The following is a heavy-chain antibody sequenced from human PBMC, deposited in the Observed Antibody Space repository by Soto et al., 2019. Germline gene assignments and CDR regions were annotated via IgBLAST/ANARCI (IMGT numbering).Heavy chain of an antibody. J-gene: IGHJ6*02. CDR2: IYPGDSDT. CDR3: ARHGGLGYCSGGSCYPRGAYYYYGMDV. CDR1: GYSFTSYW. Sequence: GASLKISCKGSGYSFTSYWIGWVRQMPGKGLEWMGIIYPGDSDTRYSPSFQGQVTIPADKSISTAYLQWSSLKASDTAMYYCARHGGLGYCSGGSCYPRGAYYYYGMDVWGQGTTVTVSS. D-gene: IGHD2-15*01. V-gene: IGHV5-51*01.